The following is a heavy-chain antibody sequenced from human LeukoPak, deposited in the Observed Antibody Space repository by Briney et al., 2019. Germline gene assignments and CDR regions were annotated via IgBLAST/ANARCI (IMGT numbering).Heavy chain of an antibody. CDR2: ISSSNI. Sequence: GGSLRLSCAASGFTFSSYSMNWVRQAPGKGLEWVSYISSSNIYYADSVKGRFTISRDNAKKSLYLQMNSLRVEDTAMYYCVREGGFDYWGQGTLVTVSS. CDR1: GFTFSSYS. D-gene: IGHD3-16*01. V-gene: IGHV3-48*01. J-gene: IGHJ4*02. CDR3: VREGGFDY.